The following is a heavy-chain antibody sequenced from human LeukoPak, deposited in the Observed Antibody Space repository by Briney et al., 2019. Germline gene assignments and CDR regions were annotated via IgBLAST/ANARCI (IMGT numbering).Heavy chain of an antibody. J-gene: IGHJ4*02. V-gene: IGHV3-64D*09. CDR2: ISSNGGTT. D-gene: IGHD5-12*01. CDR3: VRRYGGYDY. Sequence: GGSLRLSCSASGLTFSSYAMHWVRQAPGKGLEYVSAISSNGGTTYYADSVKGRFTISRDNSKNTLYLQMSSLRVEDTAMYYCVRRYGGYDYWGQGTLVTVSS. CDR1: GLTFSSYA.